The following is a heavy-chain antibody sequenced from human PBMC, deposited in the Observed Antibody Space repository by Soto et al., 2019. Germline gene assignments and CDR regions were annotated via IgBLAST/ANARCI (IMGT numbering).Heavy chain of an antibody. CDR3: ARPRYSYGPYFDY. CDR1: GGTFSSYT. V-gene: IGHV1-69*02. J-gene: IGHJ4*02. Sequence: SVKVSCKASGGTFSSYTISWVRQAPGQGLEWMGRIIPILGIANYAQKFQGRVTITADESTSTAYMELSSLRSEDTAVYYCARPRYSYGPYFDYWGQGTLVTVSS. D-gene: IGHD5-18*01. CDR2: IIPILGIA.